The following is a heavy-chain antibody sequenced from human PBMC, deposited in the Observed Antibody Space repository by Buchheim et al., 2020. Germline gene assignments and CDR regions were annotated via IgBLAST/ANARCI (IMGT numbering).Heavy chain of an antibody. CDR3: VHLGAYPRSPYFDY. D-gene: IGHD1-26*01. V-gene: IGHV2-5*02. Sequence: QITLQESGPTLVKPTQTLTLTCTVSGFSLSSNGVGVGWIRQPPGKALEWVALIYWDDDERYRPSLRSRLTITKDTSRNQVVLTMTNMDPVDTATYYCVHLGAYPRSPYFDYWGQGTL. CDR1: GFSLSSNGVG. CDR2: IYWDDDE. J-gene: IGHJ4*02.